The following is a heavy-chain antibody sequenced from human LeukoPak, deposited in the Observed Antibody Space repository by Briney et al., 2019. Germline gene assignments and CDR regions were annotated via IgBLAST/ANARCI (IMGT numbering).Heavy chain of an antibody. Sequence: ASVTVSCKASGYTFTGYYMHWVRQAPRQGLEWMGWINPNSGGTNYAQKFQGRVTMTRDTSISTAYMELSRLRSDDTAVYYCARNFYFDSSGYYHYWGQGTLVTVSS. CDR1: GYTFTGYY. J-gene: IGHJ4*02. CDR2: INPNSGGT. CDR3: ARNFYFDSSGYYHY. D-gene: IGHD3-22*01. V-gene: IGHV1-2*02.